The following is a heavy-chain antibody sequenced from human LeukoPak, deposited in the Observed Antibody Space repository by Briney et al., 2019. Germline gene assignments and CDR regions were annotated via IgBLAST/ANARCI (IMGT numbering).Heavy chain of an antibody. CDR1: GFTFTHYW. CDR3: AKDGSWSCTD. V-gene: IGHV3-74*01. Sequence: GGSLRLSCAASGFTFTHYWMNWVRHAPGKGLVWVSRINGDGSDTGYADSVKGRFTISRDNSKRTLYLQMNNLRADDTAVYYCAKDGSWSCTDWGQGALVTVSS. J-gene: IGHJ4*02. D-gene: IGHD2-8*02. CDR2: INGDGSDT.